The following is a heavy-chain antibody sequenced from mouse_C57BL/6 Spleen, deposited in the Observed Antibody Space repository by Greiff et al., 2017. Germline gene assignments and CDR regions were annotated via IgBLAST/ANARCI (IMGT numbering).Heavy chain of an antibody. D-gene: IGHD1-1*01. CDR3: ARANYGSSYYFDY. CDR2: IHPNSGST. V-gene: IGHV1-64*01. CDR1: GYTFTSYW. Sequence: QVQLQQPGAELVKPGASVKLSCKASGYTFTSYWMHWVKQRPGKGLEWIGMIHPNSGSTNYNEKVKSKATLTVDKSSSTAYMQLSSLTSEDSAVYYCARANYGSSYYFDYWGQGTTLTVSS. J-gene: IGHJ2*01.